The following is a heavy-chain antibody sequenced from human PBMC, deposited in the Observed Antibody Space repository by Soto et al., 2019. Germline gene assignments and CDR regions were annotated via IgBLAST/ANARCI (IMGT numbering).Heavy chain of an antibody. J-gene: IGHJ4*02. Sequence: KTSETLSLTCTVSGGSISSGGYYWSWIRQHPGKGLEWIGYIYYSGSTYYNPSLKSRVTISVDTSKNQFSLKLSSVTAADTAVYYCARILRDSSSSAVALDQYYFDYWGQGTLVTVSS. D-gene: IGHD6-6*01. CDR1: GGSISSGGYY. CDR2: IYYSGST. CDR3: ARILRDSSSSAVALDQYYFDY. V-gene: IGHV4-31*03.